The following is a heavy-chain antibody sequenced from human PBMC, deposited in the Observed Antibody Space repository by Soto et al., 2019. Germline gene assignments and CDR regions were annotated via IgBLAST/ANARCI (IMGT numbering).Heavy chain of an antibody. V-gene: IGHV3-23*01. CDR2: ISGSDGKT. CDR1: AFSFGSYA. Sequence: GGSLRLSCAASAFSFGSYALSWVRQAPGKGLEWVSTISGSDGKTFYADSVKGRFSISRDTSQSTLYLQMNSLRADDTAIYYCARWSYLDYWGQGTRVTVSS. D-gene: IGHD3-10*01. CDR3: ARWSYLDY. J-gene: IGHJ1*01.